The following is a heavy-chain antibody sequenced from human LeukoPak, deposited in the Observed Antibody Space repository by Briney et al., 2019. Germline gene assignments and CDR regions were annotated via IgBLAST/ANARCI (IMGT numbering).Heavy chain of an antibody. V-gene: IGHV1-18*04. Sequence: PGASVKVSCKASGYTFTSYGISWVRQAPGQGLEWMGWISAYNGNTNYAQKLQGRVTMTTDTSTSTAYMELRSLRSDDTAVYYCASGRGYGSSISCLPEGYWGQGTLVTVSS. CDR3: ASGRGYGSSISCLPEGY. J-gene: IGHJ4*02. D-gene: IGHD2-2*01. CDR1: GYTFTSYG. CDR2: ISAYNGNT.